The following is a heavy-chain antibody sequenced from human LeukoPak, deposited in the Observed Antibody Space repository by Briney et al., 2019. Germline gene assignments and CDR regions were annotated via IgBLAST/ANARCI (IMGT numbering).Heavy chain of an antibody. V-gene: IGHV4-34*01. CDR3: AREVAGTPWIDY. Sequence: EASETLSLTCAVYGGSFSGYYWSWIRQPPGKGLEWIGEINHSGSTNYNPSLKSRVTISVDTSKNQFSLKLNSVTATDTAVYYCAREVAGTPWIDYWGQGTLVTVSS. D-gene: IGHD6-19*01. CDR1: GGSFSGYY. J-gene: IGHJ4*02. CDR2: INHSGST.